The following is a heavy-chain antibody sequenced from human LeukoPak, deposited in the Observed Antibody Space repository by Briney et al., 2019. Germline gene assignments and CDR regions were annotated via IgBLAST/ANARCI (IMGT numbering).Heavy chain of an antibody. CDR1: GGSISSSSYY. J-gene: IGHJ4*02. Sequence: SETLSLTCTVSGGSISSSSYYWGWIRQPPGKGLEWIGYIYYSGSSFYNPSLKSRVTISVDTSKNQFSLNLSSVTAADTAVYYCARGAATYYYESSGYYPFDYWGQGTLVTVSS. D-gene: IGHD3-22*01. CDR2: IYYSGSS. CDR3: ARGAATYYYESSGYYPFDY. V-gene: IGHV4-30-4*08.